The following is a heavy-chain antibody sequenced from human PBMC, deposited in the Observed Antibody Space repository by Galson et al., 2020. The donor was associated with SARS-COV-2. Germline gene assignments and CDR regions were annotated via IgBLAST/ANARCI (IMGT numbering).Heavy chain of an antibody. V-gene: IGHV4-59*01. D-gene: IGHD3-3*01. Sequence: SQTLSLTCTVSGDSMNSYYWSWIRQPPGKGLDWIGYIYYSGSTHYNPSLKSRVTISVDTSKNQFSLKLSSVTAADTALYYCARITIFGVAGYYFDYWGQGTLVTVS. CDR1: GDSMNSYY. J-gene: IGHJ4*02. CDR3: ARITIFGVAGYYFDY. CDR2: IYYSGST.